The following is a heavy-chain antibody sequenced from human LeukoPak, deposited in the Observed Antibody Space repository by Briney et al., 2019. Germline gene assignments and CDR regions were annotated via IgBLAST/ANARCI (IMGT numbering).Heavy chain of an antibody. V-gene: IGHV3-21*01. D-gene: IGHD5-12*01. CDR2: ISSSSSYI. CDR3: ARDLYSGYERGYYYYMDV. J-gene: IGHJ6*03. Sequence: PGGSLRLSCAASGFTFSSYSMNWVRQAPGKGLEWVSSISSSSSYIYYADSVKGRFTISRDNAKNSLYLQMNSLRAEDTAVYYCARDLYSGYERGYYYYMDVWGKGTTVTVSS. CDR1: GFTFSSYS.